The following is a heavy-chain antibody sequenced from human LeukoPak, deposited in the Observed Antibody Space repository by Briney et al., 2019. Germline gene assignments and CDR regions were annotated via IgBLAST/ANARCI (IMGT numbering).Heavy chain of an antibody. V-gene: IGHV3-64D*06. CDR1: GFTFSSFV. CDR3: VNQISGWVY. Sequence: GGSLRLSCSASGFTFSSFVMHWVRQAPGKGLEYVSRITISGGSTYYADSVKGRFTISRDNSKNTLYLQMSSLRPEDTAMYYCVNQISGWVYWGQGTMVTVSS. CDR2: ITISGGST. J-gene: IGHJ4*02. D-gene: IGHD6-19*01.